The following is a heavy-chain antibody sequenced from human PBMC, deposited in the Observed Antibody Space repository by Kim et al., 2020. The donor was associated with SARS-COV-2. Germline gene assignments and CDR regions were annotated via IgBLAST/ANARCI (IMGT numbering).Heavy chain of an antibody. Sequence: VKGRFTISRDNAKNSLYLQMNSLRAEDTAVYYCARRGYCSGGSCYGGEDPWGQGTLVTVSS. J-gene: IGHJ5*02. CDR3: ARRGYCSGGSCYGGEDP. V-gene: IGHV3-11*06. D-gene: IGHD2-15*01.